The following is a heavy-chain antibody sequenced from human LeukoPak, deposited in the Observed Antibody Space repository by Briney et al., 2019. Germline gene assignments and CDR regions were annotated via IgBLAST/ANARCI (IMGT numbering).Heavy chain of an antibody. CDR3: ARDRGSTKYNWFDP. CDR1: GGTFGSYA. Sequence: AASGKVSCKASGGTFGSYAISWVRQAPGQGLEWMGGIIPIFGTANYAQKFQGRVTITADESTSTAYMELSSLRSEDTAVYYCARDRGSTKYNWFDPWGQGTLVTVSS. J-gene: IGHJ5*02. CDR2: IIPIFGTA. V-gene: IGHV1-69*13. D-gene: IGHD2-2*01.